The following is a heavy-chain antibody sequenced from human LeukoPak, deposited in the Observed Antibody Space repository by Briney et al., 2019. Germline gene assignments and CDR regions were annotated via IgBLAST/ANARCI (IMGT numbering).Heavy chain of an antibody. CDR3: ARNNGMDV. J-gene: IGHJ6*02. V-gene: IGHV3-7*03. Sequence: GGSLRLSCAASGFTFSSYWMNWARQAPGKGLEWVASINHNGNVNYYVDSVKGRFTISRDNAKNSLYLQMNSLRAEDTALYHCARNNGMDVWGQGTTVIVSS. CDR1: GFTFSSYW. CDR2: INHNGNVN.